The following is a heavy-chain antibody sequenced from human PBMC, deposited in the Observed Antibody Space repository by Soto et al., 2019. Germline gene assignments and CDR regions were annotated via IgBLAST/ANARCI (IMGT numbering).Heavy chain of an antibody. CDR3: ASSRITIFGVVIPNWFDP. D-gene: IGHD3-3*01. CDR1: GYTFTSYD. V-gene: IGHV1-3*01. Sequence: ASVKVSCKASGYTFTSYDINWVRQATGQGLEWMGWMNANNGNTKYSQKFQGRVTITRDTSASTAYMELSSLRSEDTAVYYCASSRITIFGVVIPNWFDPWGQGTLVTVPQ. J-gene: IGHJ5*02. CDR2: MNANNGNT.